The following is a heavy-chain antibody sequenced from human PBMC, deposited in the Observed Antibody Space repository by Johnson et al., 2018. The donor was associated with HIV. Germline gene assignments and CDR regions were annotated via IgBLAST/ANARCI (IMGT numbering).Heavy chain of an antibody. D-gene: IGHD5-18*01. CDR2: MRFAGSVI. V-gene: IGHV3-30*02. CDR3: AKDGHSYGRGPDAFDI. CDR1: GFTFSSYA. Sequence: QVQLVESGGGVVQPVGSLRLSCAASGFTFSSYAMPWFRQAPRQGLHWVTFMRFAGSVIHYVQSVTGRFTISIDNSKNTLYLQMNSLRAEDTAVYYCAKDGHSYGRGPDAFDIWGQGTMVTVSS. J-gene: IGHJ3*02.